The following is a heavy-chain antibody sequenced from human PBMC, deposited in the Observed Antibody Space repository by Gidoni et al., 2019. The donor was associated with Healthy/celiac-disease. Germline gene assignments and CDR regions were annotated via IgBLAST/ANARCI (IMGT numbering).Heavy chain of an antibody. CDR2: IYYSGST. Sequence: QLQLQESGPGLVKPSETLSLTCTVSGGSISSSSYYWGWIRQPAGKGLEWIGSIYYSGSTYYNPSHKRRVTISVDTSKNQFSLKLSSVTAADTAVYYCARLVVVADGEYFQHWGQGTLVTVSS. CDR1: GGSISSSSYY. CDR3: ARLVVVADGEYFQH. D-gene: IGHD2-21*01. J-gene: IGHJ1*01. V-gene: IGHV4-39*01.